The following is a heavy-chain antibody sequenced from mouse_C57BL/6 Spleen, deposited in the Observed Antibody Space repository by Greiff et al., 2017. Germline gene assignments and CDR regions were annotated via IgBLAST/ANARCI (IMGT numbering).Heavy chain of an antibody. Sequence: QVQLKQSGAELVKPGASVKLSCKASGYTFTEYTIHWVKQRSGQGLEWIGWFYPGSGSIKYNEKFKDKATLTADRSSSTVYMELSRLTSEDSAVXFCARHEGGFITTVWYFDVWGTGTTVTVSS. V-gene: IGHV1-62-2*01. D-gene: IGHD1-1*01. CDR3: ARHEGGFITTVWYFDV. CDR2: FYPGSGSI. CDR1: GYTFTEYT. J-gene: IGHJ1*03.